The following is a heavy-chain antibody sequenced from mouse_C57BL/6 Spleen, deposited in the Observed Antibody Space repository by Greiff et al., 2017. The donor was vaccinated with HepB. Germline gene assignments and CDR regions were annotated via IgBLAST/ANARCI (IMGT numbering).Heavy chain of an antibody. V-gene: IGHV1-20*01. Sequence: EVQLQQSGPELVKPGDSVKISCKASGYSFTGYFMNWVMQSHGKSLEWIGRINPYNGDTFYNQKFKGKATLTVDKSSSTAHMELRSLTSEDSAVYYCARDYYDYGWYFDVWGTGTTVTVSS. D-gene: IGHD2-4*01. CDR2: INPYNGDT. J-gene: IGHJ1*03. CDR1: GYSFTGYF. CDR3: ARDYYDYGWYFDV.